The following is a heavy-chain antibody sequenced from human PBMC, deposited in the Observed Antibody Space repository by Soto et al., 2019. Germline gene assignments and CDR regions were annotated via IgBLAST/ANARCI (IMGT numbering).Heavy chain of an antibody. J-gene: IGHJ4*02. Sequence: ASVKVSCKASGYTFTSYGISWVRQAPGQGLEWMGWISAYNGNTNYAQKLQGRVTMTTDTSTSTAYMELRSLRSDVTAVYYCAGNLYGDYDDYWGQGTLVTVSS. CDR1: GYTFTSYG. V-gene: IGHV1-18*01. CDR3: AGNLYGDYDDY. CDR2: ISAYNGNT. D-gene: IGHD4-17*01.